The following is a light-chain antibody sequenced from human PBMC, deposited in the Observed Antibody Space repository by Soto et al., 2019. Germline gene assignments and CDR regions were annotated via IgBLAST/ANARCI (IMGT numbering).Light chain of an antibody. CDR1: ESVGSN. Sequence: EVVMTQFPATLSVSPGERATLSCRASESVGSNLAWYQQRPGQAPRLLIYGASTRDTGFPARFSGSGSGTEFTLTISSLQSEDSAVYYCQQYNGGPYTFGQGTKLEIK. CDR2: GAS. CDR3: QQYNGGPYT. V-gene: IGKV3-15*01. J-gene: IGKJ2*01.